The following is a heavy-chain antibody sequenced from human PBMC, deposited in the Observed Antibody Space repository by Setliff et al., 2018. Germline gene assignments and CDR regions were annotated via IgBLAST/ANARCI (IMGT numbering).Heavy chain of an antibody. CDR2: LSDSGST. Sequence: SETLSLTCTVSGYSISSGYYWGWVRQPPGKGLEWLGTLSDSGSTYYNPSFKGRVTTSEHSSQTQFFLELSSVTAADTAVYYCARHRGYSSPSLEYYYYGLNVWGQGTTVTVSS. V-gene: IGHV4-38-2*02. CDR1: GYSISSGYY. D-gene: IGHD3-22*01. J-gene: IGHJ6*02. CDR3: ARHRGYSSPSLEYYYYGLNV.